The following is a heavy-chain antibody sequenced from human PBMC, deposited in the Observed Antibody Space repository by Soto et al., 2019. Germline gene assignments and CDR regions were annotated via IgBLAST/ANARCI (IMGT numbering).Heavy chain of an antibody. D-gene: IGHD5-18*01. CDR3: ARFSGSPKVFIWDTADY. V-gene: IGHV1-69*01. CDR1: GGTFSSYA. Sequence: QVQLVQSGAEVKKPGSSVKVSCKASGGTFSSYAISWVRQAPGQGLEWMGGIIPIFGTANYAQKFQSRVTITADESTSTAYMELSSLRSEDTAVYYCARFSGSPKVFIWDTADYWGQGTLVTVSS. CDR2: IIPIFGTA. J-gene: IGHJ4*02.